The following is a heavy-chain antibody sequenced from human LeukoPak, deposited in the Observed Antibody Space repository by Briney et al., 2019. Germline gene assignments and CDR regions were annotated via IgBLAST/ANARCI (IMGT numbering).Heavy chain of an antibody. CDR2: INGGGDSR. V-gene: IGHV3-23*01. D-gene: IGHD2-15*01. Sequence: PGGSLRLSCAASGFPFSSYAMSWVRRAPGKGLEWVSSINGGGDSRYSADSVKGRFTISRDNSKNTLYLQMNSLRAEATAVYYCANGGSFNYWGQGTLATVSS. J-gene: IGHJ4*02. CDR1: GFPFSSYA. CDR3: ANGGSFNY.